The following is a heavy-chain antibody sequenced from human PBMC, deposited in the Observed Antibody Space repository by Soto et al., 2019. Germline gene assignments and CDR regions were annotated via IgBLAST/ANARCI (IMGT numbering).Heavy chain of an antibody. CDR2: INHSGST. CDR3: ARRYDD. J-gene: IGHJ4*02. V-gene: IGHV4-34*01. CDR1: GGSFSGYY. Sequence: SETLSLTCAVYGGSFSGYYWSWIRQPPGKGLEWIGEINHSGSTNYNPSLKSRVTISVDTSKNQFSLKLSSVTAADTAVYYCARRYDDSGQGTLVTVSS.